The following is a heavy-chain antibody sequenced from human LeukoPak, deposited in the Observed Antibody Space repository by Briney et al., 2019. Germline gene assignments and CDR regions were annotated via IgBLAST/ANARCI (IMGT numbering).Heavy chain of an antibody. CDR2: IYYSGST. J-gene: IGHJ6*02. CDR3: ARGRQYYYGSGRNYGMDV. V-gene: IGHV4-39*01. CDR1: GGSISSSSYY. D-gene: IGHD3-10*01. Sequence: SETLSLTCTVSGGSISSSSYYWGWIRQPPGKGLEWIGSIYYSGSTYYNPSLKSRVTISVDTSKNQFSLKLSSVTAADTAVYYCARGRQYYYGSGRNYGMDVWGQGTTVTVSS.